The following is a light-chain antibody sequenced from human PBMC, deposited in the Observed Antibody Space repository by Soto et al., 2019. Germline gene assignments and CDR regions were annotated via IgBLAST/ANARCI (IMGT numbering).Light chain of an antibody. V-gene: IGKV3-15*01. CDR2: GAS. Sequence: EIVVTQSPATLSVSPGERATLSCKASQSVGTYLAWYQQKPGQAPRLLIYGASTRAAGVPARFSGGGSGTELTLTISSLQSEDFAIYHCQQYDNLPPWTFGQGTKVEIK. CDR1: QSVGTY. CDR3: QQYDNLPPWT. J-gene: IGKJ1*01.